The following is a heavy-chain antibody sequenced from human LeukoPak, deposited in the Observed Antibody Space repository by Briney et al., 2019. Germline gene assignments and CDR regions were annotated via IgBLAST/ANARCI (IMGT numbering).Heavy chain of an antibody. V-gene: IGHV3-48*03. D-gene: IGHD6-19*01. CDR3: ARPYSSGWYEFDY. J-gene: IGHJ4*02. CDR2: ISSSGSTI. Sequence: GGSLRLSCAASGFTFSSYEMNWVRQAPGKGLEWVSYISSSGSTIYYAASVKVRFTISRDNAKNSLYLQMNSLRAEDTAVYYCARPYSSGWYEFDYWGQGTLVTVSS. CDR1: GFTFSSYE.